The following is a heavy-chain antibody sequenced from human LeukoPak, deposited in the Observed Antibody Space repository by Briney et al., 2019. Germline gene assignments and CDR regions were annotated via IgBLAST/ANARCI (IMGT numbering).Heavy chain of an antibody. CDR3: ARQGYYYYYGMDV. V-gene: IGHV4-59*08. CDR1: GGSISSYY. J-gene: IGHJ6*02. Sequence: SETLSLTCTVSGGSISSYYWSWIRQPPGKGLEWIGYIYYSGSTNYNPSLKSRVTISVDTSKDQLSLKLSSVTAADTAVYYCARQGYYYYYGMDVWGQGTTVTVSS. CDR2: IYYSGST.